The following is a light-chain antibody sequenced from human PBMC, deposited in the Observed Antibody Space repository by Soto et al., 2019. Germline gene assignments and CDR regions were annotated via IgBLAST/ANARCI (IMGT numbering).Light chain of an antibody. CDR2: DAS. CDR1: QDINKY. V-gene: IGKV1-33*01. CDR3: QQYDNVLFTST. J-gene: IGKJ2*01. Sequence: DIQMTQSPSSLSESVGDRVTITCQASQDINKYLNWYQQKPGKAPKVLIYDASNSETGVPSRFSGSGSGTDFTFTISSLQPEDFATYYCQQYDNVLFTSTFGQGTKVEMK.